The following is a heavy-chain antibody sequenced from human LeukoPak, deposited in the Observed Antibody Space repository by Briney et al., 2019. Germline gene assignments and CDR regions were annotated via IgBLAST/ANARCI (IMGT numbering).Heavy chain of an antibody. CDR1: GVSFTGYY. D-gene: IGHD1-26*01. Sequence: SETLSLTCAVFGVSFTGYYWSWIRQPPGKGLEWIGEINLSGGTNYNPSLKSRVTISVDTSKDQFSLKLSSVTAADTAIYYCARGGSYYLYAFDVWGQGTMVTVSS. CDR2: INLSGGT. V-gene: IGHV4-34*01. J-gene: IGHJ3*01. CDR3: ARGGSYYLYAFDV.